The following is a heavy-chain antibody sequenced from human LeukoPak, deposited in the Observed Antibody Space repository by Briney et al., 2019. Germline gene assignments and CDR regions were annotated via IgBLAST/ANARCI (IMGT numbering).Heavy chain of an antibody. CDR1: GGSFSGYY. V-gene: IGHV4-34*01. CDR3: ARRAFGSRPIDY. Sequence: PSETLSLTCAVYGGSFSGYYWSWIRQPPGKGLEWIGEINHSGSTNYNPSLKSRVTISVDKSKNQFSLKLSSVTAADTAVYYCARRAFGSRPIDYWGQGTLVTVSS. J-gene: IGHJ4*02. D-gene: IGHD3-16*01. CDR2: INHSGST.